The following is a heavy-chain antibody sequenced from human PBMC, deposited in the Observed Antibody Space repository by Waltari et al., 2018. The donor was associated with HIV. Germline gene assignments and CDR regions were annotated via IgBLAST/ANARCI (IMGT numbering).Heavy chain of an antibody. D-gene: IGHD3-22*01. CDR2: INPSSGGT. J-gene: IGHJ4*02. Sequence: QVQLVQSGVEVRKPGASGRVSCKPSGNTFTHLHIHSVRLATGQGFEWMGWINPSSGGTKYAQRFQGRVTMTRDTSINTAYMDLSGLTSDDTAVYFCARDRSIVSRHYDNAVSPYFDSWGQGTLVTVSS. V-gene: IGHV1-2*02. CDR3: ARDRSIVSRHYDNAVSPYFDS. CDR1: GNTFTHLH.